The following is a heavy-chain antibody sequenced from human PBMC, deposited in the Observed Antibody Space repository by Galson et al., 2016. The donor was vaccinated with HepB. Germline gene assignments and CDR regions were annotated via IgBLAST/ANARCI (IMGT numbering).Heavy chain of an antibody. V-gene: IGHV1-69*06. J-gene: IGHJ4*02. CDR2: IVPIIGTG. D-gene: IGHD3-16*01. CDR1: GDALRNLA. Sequence: SVKVSCKASGDALRNLAINWVRQAPGQGLEWMGGIVPIIGTGNYAQKFQDRLTIVADKSTSTNYMELRSLRSEDTAVYYCARGGDGAYFDYWGQGTLVSVS. CDR3: ARGGDGAYFDY.